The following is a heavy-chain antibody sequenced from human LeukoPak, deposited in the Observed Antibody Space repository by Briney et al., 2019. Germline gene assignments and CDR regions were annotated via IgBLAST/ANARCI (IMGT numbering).Heavy chain of an antibody. Sequence: GGSLRLSCAASGFTFSSYAMSWVRQAPGKGLEWVSAISGSGGSTYYADSVKGRFTISRDNSKNTPYLQMNSLRAEDTAVYYCAKVAWGGSGSHYSPYYFDYWGQGTLVTVSS. V-gene: IGHV3-23*01. J-gene: IGHJ4*02. CDR3: AKVAWGGSGSHYSPYYFDY. D-gene: IGHD1-26*01. CDR2: ISGSGGST. CDR1: GFTFSSYA.